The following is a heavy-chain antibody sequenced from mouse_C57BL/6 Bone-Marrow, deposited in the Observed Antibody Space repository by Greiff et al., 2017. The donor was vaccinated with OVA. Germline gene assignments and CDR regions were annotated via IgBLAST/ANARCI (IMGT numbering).Heavy chain of an antibody. J-gene: IGHJ4*01. Sequence: EVQLQQSGPELVKPGASVKISCKASGYTFTDYYMNWVKQSHGKSLEWIGDINPNNGGTSYNQKFKGKATLTVDKSSSTAYMELRSLTSGDSAVYYCAREGLLYAMDYWGQGTSVTVSS. D-gene: IGHD3-3*01. V-gene: IGHV1-26*01. CDR1: GYTFTDYY. CDR2: INPNNGGT. CDR3: AREGLLYAMDY.